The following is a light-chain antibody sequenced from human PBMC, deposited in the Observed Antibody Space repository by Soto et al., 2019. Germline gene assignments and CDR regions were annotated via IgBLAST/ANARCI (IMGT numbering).Light chain of an antibody. V-gene: IGLV1-40*01. CDR3: AAWDDSLNAVV. CDR2: TNH. J-gene: IGLJ2*01. CDR1: SSNIGAGYD. Sequence: QSVLTQPPSVSGAPGQRVTISCTGSSSNIGAGYDVHWYQQLPGTAPKLLIYTNHQRPSGVPDRFSGSKSGTSASLAISGLRSEDEANFYCAAWDDSLNAVVFGGGTKVTVL.